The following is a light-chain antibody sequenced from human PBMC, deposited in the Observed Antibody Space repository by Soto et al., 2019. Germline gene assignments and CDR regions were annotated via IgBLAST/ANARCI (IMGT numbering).Light chain of an antibody. CDR1: QSVSSY. J-gene: IGKJ1*01. Sequence: EIVMTQSPATLSVSPGERATLSCGASQSVSSYLAWYQQKPGQAPRLLIYGASSRATGIPDRFSGSGSGTDFTLTISRLEPEDFAVYYCQQYGSSPTWTFGQGTKVDIK. V-gene: IGKV3-20*01. CDR3: QQYGSSPTWT. CDR2: GAS.